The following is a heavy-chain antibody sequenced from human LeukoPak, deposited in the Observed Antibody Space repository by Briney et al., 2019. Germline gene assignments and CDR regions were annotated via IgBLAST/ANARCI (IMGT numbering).Heavy chain of an antibody. D-gene: IGHD3-16*02. V-gene: IGHV1-18*01. Sequence: ASVTVSCKASGYTFSSYGISWVRQAPGQGLEWMGWISVYAGNTNYAQTFQGRLIVTTDTSTSTAHMELRSLTSDDTAVYYCARDQYDSVWGSHRPYFDYWGQGTLVTVSS. CDR1: GYTFSSYG. J-gene: IGHJ4*02. CDR2: ISVYAGNT. CDR3: ARDQYDSVWGSHRPYFDY.